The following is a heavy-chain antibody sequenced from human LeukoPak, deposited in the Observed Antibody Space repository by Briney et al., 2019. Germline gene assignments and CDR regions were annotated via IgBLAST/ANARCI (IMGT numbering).Heavy chain of an antibody. Sequence: SETLSLTCAVYGGSFSGYYWSWIRQPPGKGLEWIGEINHSGSTNYNPSLKSRVTISVDTSKNQFSLKLSSVTAADTAVYYCASRNYRGPMVRGVTRVRTHFDYWGQGTLVTVSS. J-gene: IGHJ4*02. CDR1: GGSFSGYY. D-gene: IGHD3-10*01. CDR2: INHSGST. V-gene: IGHV4-34*01. CDR3: ASRNYRGPMVRGVTRVRTHFDY.